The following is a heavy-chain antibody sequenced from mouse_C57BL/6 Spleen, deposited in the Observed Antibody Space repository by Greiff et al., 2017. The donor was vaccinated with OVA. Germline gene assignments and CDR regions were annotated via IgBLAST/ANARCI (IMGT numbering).Heavy chain of an antibody. V-gene: IGHV6-3*01. CDR1: GFTFSNYW. J-gene: IGHJ3*01. Sequence: EVKVEESGGGLVQPGGSMKLSCVASGFTFSNYWMNWVRQSPEKGLEWVAQIRLKSDNYATHYAESVKGRFTISRDDSKSSVYLQMNNLRAEDTGIYYCNWDGNAYWGQGTLVTVSA. D-gene: IGHD4-1*01. CDR3: NWDGNAY. CDR2: IRLKSDNYAT.